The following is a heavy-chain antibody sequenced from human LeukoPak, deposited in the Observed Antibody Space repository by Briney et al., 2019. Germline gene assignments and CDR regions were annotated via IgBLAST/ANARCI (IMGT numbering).Heavy chain of an antibody. CDR1: GFTFSTYG. CDR3: ARDRPDSGAHYVL. Sequence: ASVKVSCKASGFTFSTYGLSWVRQAPGQGPEWMGWISGYNGNTNYARKFQGRVTVTTDTSTITAYMELRSLRSDDTAVYYCARDRPDSGAHYVLWGQGTLVTVS. D-gene: IGHD2-15*01. V-gene: IGHV1-18*01. J-gene: IGHJ4*02. CDR2: ISGYNGNT.